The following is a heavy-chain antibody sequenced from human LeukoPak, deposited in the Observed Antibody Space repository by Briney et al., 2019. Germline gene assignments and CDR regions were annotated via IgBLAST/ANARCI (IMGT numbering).Heavy chain of an antibody. J-gene: IGHJ4*02. CDR1: GGSISSYY. Sequence: SSETLSLTCTVSGGSISSYYWSWIRQPPGKGLEWIGYIYYSGSTNYNPSLKSRVTISVDTSKNQFSLKLSSVTAADTAVYYRARVLSRYSSSWSFDYWGQGTLVTVSS. CDR3: ARVLSRYSSSWSFDY. D-gene: IGHD6-13*01. V-gene: IGHV4-59*01. CDR2: IYYSGST.